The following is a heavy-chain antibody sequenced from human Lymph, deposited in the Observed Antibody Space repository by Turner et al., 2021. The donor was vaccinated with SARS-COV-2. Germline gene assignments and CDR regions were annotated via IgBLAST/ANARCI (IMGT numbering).Heavy chain of an antibody. CDR2: IIPIFGTA. V-gene: IGHV1-69*01. D-gene: IGHD2-2*01. Sequence: QVQLVQSRAEVKKPGSSVKVSCKASGGTFSSYAISWVRQAPGQGLEWMGEIIPIFGTAKYAQKFQGRVTIIADESTSTAYMELSSLRSEDTALYYCARGSRDCSSTSCYPFFDFWGQGTLVTVSS. CDR1: GGTFSSYA. CDR3: ARGSRDCSSTSCYPFFDF. J-gene: IGHJ4*02.